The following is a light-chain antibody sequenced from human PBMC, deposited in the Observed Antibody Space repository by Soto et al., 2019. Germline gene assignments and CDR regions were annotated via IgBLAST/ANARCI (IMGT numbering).Light chain of an antibody. CDR3: SSHTTTGTLQV. V-gene: IGLV2-14*01. CDR1: SSDIGAYNY. Sequence: QSALTQPASVSGSPGQSITISCTGTSSDIGAYNYVSWYQQHPGKAPKLLIYEVTNRPSGVSDRFSGSKSGNTASLTISGLQAEDEANYYCSSHTTTGTLQVFGTGTKVTVL. CDR2: EVT. J-gene: IGLJ1*01.